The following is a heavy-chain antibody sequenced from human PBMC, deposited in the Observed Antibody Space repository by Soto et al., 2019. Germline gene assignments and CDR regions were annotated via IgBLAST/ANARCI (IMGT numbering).Heavy chain of an antibody. CDR1: GFTFSSYA. CDR2: ISGSGGST. CDR3: AKETTYYDFWSCYWGFGPPDTDYFDY. D-gene: IGHD3-3*01. Sequence: GGSLRLSCAASGFTFSSYAMSWVRQAPGKGLEWVSAISGSGGSTYYADSVKGRFTISRDNSKNTLYLQMNSLRAEDTAVYYCAKETTYYDFWSCYWGFGPPDTDYFDYWGQGTLVTVSS. V-gene: IGHV3-23*01. J-gene: IGHJ4*02.